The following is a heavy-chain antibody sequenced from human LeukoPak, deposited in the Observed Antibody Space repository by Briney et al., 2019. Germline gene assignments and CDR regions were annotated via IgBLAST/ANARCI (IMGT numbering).Heavy chain of an antibody. CDR1: GFTFSSYS. D-gene: IGHD6-13*01. Sequence: GGSLRLSCAASGFTFSSYSMNWVRQAPGKGLEWVSSISSSSSYIYYADSVKGRFTISRDNAKNSLYLQMNSLKTEDTAVYYCTTRIAAAGFDYWGQGTLVTVSS. V-gene: IGHV3-21*03. CDR2: ISSSSSYI. J-gene: IGHJ4*02. CDR3: TTRIAAAGFDY.